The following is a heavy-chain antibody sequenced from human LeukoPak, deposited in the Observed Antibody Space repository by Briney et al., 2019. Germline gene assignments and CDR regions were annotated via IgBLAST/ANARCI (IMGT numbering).Heavy chain of an antibody. Sequence: SETLSLTCTVSGGSIWSSDYYWGCIRQFPGKGLVWIGTISDGGSTYYNPSLKSRVTISVDTSKNQFSLKLSSVTAADTAVYYCARIVLYSYGQYYYGMDVWGQGTTVTVSS. CDR1: GGSIWSSDYY. CDR3: ARIVLYSYGQYYYGMDV. V-gene: IGHV4-39*01. D-gene: IGHD5-18*01. J-gene: IGHJ6*02. CDR2: ISDGGST.